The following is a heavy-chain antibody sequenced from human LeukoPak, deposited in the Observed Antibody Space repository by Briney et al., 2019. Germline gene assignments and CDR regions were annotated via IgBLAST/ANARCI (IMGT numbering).Heavy chain of an antibody. D-gene: IGHD3-10*01. Sequence: SETLSLTCTVSGGSISSGGYYWSWIRQHPGKGLEWIGYIYYSGSTYYNPSLKSRVTISVDTSKNQFSLELSSVTAADTAVYYCARFGGMVREFDPWGQGTLVTVSS. CDR3: ARFGGMVREFDP. J-gene: IGHJ5*02. V-gene: IGHV4-31*03. CDR2: IYYSGST. CDR1: GGSISSGGYY.